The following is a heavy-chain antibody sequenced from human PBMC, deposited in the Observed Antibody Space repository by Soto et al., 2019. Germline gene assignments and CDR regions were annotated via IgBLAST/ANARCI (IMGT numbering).Heavy chain of an antibody. Sequence: EVQLVESGGGLVKPGGSLRLSCAASGFTFSNAWMSWVRQAPGKGLEWVGRIKSKTDGGTTDYAAPVKGRFTISRDDSKNTLYLQMNSLKTEDTAVYYCTTDQEIRSRTGAFDIWGQGTMVTVSS. CDR2: IKSKTDGGTT. J-gene: IGHJ3*02. V-gene: IGHV3-15*01. D-gene: IGHD2-2*01. CDR3: TTDQEIRSRTGAFDI. CDR1: GFTFSNAW.